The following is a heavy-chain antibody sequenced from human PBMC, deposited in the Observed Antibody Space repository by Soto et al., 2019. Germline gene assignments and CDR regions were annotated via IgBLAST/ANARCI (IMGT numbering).Heavy chain of an antibody. CDR2: IVVGSGNT. CDR3: AAEGRYSRHSDYGMDV. CDR1: GFTITSSA. D-gene: IGHD6-13*01. J-gene: IGHJ6*02. Sequence: SVKVSCKASGFTITSSAVQWVRPDRGQRLEWIGWIVVGSGNTNYAQKFQERVTITRDMSTSTAYMELSSLRSEDTAVYYCAAEGRYSRHSDYGMDVWGQGTTVTVSS. V-gene: IGHV1-58*01.